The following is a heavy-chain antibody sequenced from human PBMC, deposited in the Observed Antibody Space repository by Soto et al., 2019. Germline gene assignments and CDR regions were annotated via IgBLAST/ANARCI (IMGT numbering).Heavy chain of an antibody. J-gene: IGHJ4*02. CDR1: GSIFRGYG. V-gene: IGHV3-33*01. CDR2: IRFDGSNI. CDR3: ARDVVGATAFWGYLDY. Sequence: QVLLVESGGGVVQPGRSLRLSCAASGSIFRGYGMHWVRQAPGKGLEWVAVIRFDGSNINYADFVMGRFTISRDNSKNTLYLEMNSLRVEDTAVYYCARDVVGATAFWGYLDYWGQGTLVTVSS. D-gene: IGHD2-15*01.